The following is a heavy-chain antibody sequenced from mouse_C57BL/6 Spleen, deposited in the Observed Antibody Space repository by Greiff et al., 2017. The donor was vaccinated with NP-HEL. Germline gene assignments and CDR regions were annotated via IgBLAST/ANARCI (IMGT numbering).Heavy chain of an antibody. CDR3: SFITTVVGNWDYAMDY. Sequence: EVQLQQSGAELVRPGASVKLSCTASGFNIKDYYMHWVKQRPEQGLEWIGRIDPEDGDTEYAPKFPGKATMPADTSSNTAYLQLSSLTSEDTAVYYCSFITTVVGNWDYAMDYWGQGTSVTVSS. CDR1: GFNIKDYY. CDR2: IDPEDGDT. J-gene: IGHJ4*01. V-gene: IGHV14-1*01. D-gene: IGHD1-1*01.